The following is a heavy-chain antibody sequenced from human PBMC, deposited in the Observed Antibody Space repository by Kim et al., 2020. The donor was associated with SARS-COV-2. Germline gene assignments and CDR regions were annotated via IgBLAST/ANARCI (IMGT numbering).Heavy chain of an antibody. Sequence: GGSLRLSCAASGFTFSDYYMSWIRQAPGKGLEWVSYISSSSSYTNYADSVKGRFTISRDNAKNSLYLQMNSLRAEDTAVYYCARDLHPPYSSGWYPGMDVWGQGTTVTVSS. CDR1: GFTFSDYY. CDR2: ISSSSSYT. D-gene: IGHD6-19*01. V-gene: IGHV3-11*05. J-gene: IGHJ6*02. CDR3: ARDLHPPYSSGWYPGMDV.